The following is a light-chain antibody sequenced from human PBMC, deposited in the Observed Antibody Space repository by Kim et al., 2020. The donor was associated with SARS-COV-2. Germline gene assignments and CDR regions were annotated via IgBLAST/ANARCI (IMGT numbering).Light chain of an antibody. CDR1: QSINRNY. Sequence: TQGNHPPLPCRASQSINRNYLAWYQQKGGQPPSLLIHSASSRAHRIPDRISGSGSGTDFTLTISRLEPEDFAVHSCQHYGSSSGTFGPGNKVDIK. CDR2: SAS. V-gene: IGKV3-20*01. CDR3: QHYGSSSGT. J-gene: IGKJ1*01.